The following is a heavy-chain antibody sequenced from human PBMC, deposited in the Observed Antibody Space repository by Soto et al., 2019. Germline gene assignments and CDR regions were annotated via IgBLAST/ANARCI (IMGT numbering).Heavy chain of an antibody. CDR3: AIDHYDSGAYRLDP. V-gene: IGHV4-59*01. CDR2: IYYSGSM. D-gene: IGHD3-16*01. CDR1: GGSIGSYY. Sequence: QVHLQESGPGLVKPSETLSLSCTVSGGSIGSYYWRWIRQPPGKGLEWIGYIYYSGSMNYNPSLKIRVIISEDTSKNQIFLKLSSVTAADTAGYYCAIDHYDSGAYRLDPWGQGILVTVSS. J-gene: IGHJ5*02.